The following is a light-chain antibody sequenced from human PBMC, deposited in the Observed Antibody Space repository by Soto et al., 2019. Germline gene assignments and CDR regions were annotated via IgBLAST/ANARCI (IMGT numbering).Light chain of an antibody. CDR1: NVGSRR. CDR3: QGWEATGDQVV. CDR2: YDS. Sequence: SYELTQPPSVSVAPGETARISCGGNNVGSRRVHWYQQKPGQAPFLVIYYDSDRPSGIPERFSGSNSGNTATLIISRVEAGDEADYYCQGWEATGDQVVFGGGTKLTVL. V-gene: IGLV3-21*01. J-gene: IGLJ2*01.